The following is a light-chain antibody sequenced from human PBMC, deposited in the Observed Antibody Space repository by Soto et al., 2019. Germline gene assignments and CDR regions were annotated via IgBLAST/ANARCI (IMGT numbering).Light chain of an antibody. CDR2: DAS. CDR3: HPRSTWPFT. CDR1: QSISSY. J-gene: IGKJ3*01. Sequence: EIVLTQSPATLSLSPGERATLSCRASQSISSYLAWYQQKPDQAPRLLIYDASNRATGIPARFSGSGSGTDFALPISVLEAEDFAVNYCHPRSTWPFTFGPGTKVDIK. V-gene: IGKV3-11*01.